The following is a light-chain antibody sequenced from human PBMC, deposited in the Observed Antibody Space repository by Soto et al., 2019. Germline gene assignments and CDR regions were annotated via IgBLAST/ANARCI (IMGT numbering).Light chain of an antibody. CDR2: GAS. Sequence: EIVLTQSPGTLSLSPGERATLSCRASQSVSNSYLAWYQQKPGQAPRLLIYGASSRATGIPDRSSGSGSGTDFTLTITRLEPEDFAVYYCQQYVTSPKTFGGGTKVERK. CDR3: QQYVTSPKT. V-gene: IGKV3-20*01. CDR1: QSVSNSY. J-gene: IGKJ4*01.